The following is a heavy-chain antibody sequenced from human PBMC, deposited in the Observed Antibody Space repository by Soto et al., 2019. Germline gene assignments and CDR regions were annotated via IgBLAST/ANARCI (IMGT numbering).Heavy chain of an antibody. CDR2: VSGSGSSP. D-gene: IGHD5-18*01. Sequence: GGSLRLSCAATGFNFGSYAMGWVRQAPGKGLEWVSGVSGSGSSPYYADSVRGRLTTSKDKSKNTLYLDLNNLRSEDTAVYFCVKGKESGYRGAFDSWGQGTMVTVSS. V-gene: IGHV3-23*01. J-gene: IGHJ4*02. CDR3: VKGKESGYRGAFDS. CDR1: GFNFGSYA.